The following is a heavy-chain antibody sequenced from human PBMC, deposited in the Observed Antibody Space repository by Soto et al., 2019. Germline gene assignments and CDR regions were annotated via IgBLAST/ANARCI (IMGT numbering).Heavy chain of an antibody. V-gene: IGHV1-69*13. J-gene: IGHJ3*02. D-gene: IGHD3-22*01. CDR1: RGTFRSYA. CDR3: ARESMIVDHDAFDI. Sequence: SVKFSCKDSRGTFRSYAISWVGQAPGQGLECMGGIFPIVGTANYAQKIQGRVTITAXEXXSXXXMXLXXRRXEGAAVDXCARESMIVDHDAFDIWGQGTMVTVSS. CDR2: IFPIVGTA.